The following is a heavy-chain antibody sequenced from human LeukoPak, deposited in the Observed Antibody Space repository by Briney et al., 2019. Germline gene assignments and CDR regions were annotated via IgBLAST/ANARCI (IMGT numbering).Heavy chain of an antibody. J-gene: IGHJ4*02. CDR2: IYYSGST. V-gene: IGHV4-39*01. CDR3: ASQGNRYYFDY. CDR1: GGSISSSSYY. Sequence: SETLSLTCTASGGSISSSSYYWGWIRQPPGKGLEWIGSIYYSGSTYYNPSLKSRVTISVDTSKNQFSLKLSSVTAADTAVYYCASQGNRYYFDYWGQGTLVTVSS. D-gene: IGHD1-14*01.